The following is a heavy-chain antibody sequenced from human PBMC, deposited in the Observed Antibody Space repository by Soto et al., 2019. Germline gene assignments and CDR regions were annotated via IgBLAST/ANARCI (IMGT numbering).Heavy chain of an antibody. CDR1: GYTCTSYY. J-gene: IGHJ6*02. V-gene: IGHV1-46*01. CDR3: ARDFWSGYYGGGMDV. Sequence: GASVKVSCKASGYTCTSYYMHWVLQAPGQGLEWMGIINPSGGSTSYAQKFQGRVTMTRDTSTSTVYMELSSLRSEDTAVYYCARDFWSGYYGGGMDVWGQGTTVTVS. D-gene: IGHD3-3*01. CDR2: INPSGGST.